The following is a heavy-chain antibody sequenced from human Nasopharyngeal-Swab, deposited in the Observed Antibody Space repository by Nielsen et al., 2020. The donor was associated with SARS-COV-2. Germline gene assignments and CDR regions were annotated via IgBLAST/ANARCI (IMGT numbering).Heavy chain of an antibody. D-gene: IGHD6-13*01. V-gene: IGHV4-34*01. Sequence: SETLSLTCAVYGGSFSGYYWSWIRQPPGKGLEWIGEINHSGSTNYNPSLKSRVTMSVDTSKNQFSLKLSSVTAADTAVYYCARPGYSSSLRRGSFDYWGQGTLVTVSS. CDR1: GGSFSGYY. CDR3: ARPGYSSSLRRGSFDY. J-gene: IGHJ4*02. CDR2: INHSGST.